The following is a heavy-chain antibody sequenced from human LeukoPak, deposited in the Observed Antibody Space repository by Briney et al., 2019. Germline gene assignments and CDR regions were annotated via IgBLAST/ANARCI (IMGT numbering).Heavy chain of an antibody. CDR2: ISSSSSYI. J-gene: IGHJ4*02. CDR1: GFTFTSYL. Sequence: GGSLRLSCAASGFTFTSYLMNWVRQAPGKGLEWVSSISSSSSYIYYADSVKGRFTLSRDNANNSLYLQMNSLRAEDTAVYYCAKGLNLLPDDYWGQGTLVTVSS. V-gene: IGHV3-21*01. CDR3: AKGLNLLPDDY. D-gene: IGHD2-15*01.